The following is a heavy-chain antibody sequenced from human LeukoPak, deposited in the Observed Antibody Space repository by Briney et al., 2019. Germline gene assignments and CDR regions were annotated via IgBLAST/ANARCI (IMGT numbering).Heavy chain of an antibody. V-gene: IGHV1-69*04. Sequence: ASVKVSCKASGGTFSSYAISWVRQAPGQGLEWMGRIIPILGIANYAQKFQGRVTITADKSTSTAYMELSSPRSEDTAVYYCASQGIAAAVHFDYWGRGTLVTVSS. CDR1: GGTFSSYA. CDR3: ASQGIAAAVHFDY. J-gene: IGHJ4*02. CDR2: IIPILGIA. D-gene: IGHD6-13*01.